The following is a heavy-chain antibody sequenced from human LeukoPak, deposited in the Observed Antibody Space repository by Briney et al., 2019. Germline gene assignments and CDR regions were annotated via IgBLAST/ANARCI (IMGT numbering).Heavy chain of an antibody. Sequence: SGGSLRLSCAASGFTFSSYGMHWVRQAPGKGLEWVAFIRYDGSNKYYADSVKGRFTISRDNSKNTLYLQMNSLRAEDTAVYYCAVGEGRYYYYYMDVWGKGTTVTISS. V-gene: IGHV3-30*02. D-gene: IGHD3-16*01. CDR2: IRYDGSNK. CDR3: AVGEGRYYYYYMDV. CDR1: GFTFSSYG. J-gene: IGHJ6*03.